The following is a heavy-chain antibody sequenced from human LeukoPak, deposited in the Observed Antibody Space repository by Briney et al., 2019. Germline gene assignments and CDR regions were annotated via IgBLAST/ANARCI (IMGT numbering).Heavy chain of an antibody. CDR3: ARDDGGGLGACDY. J-gene: IGHJ4*02. CDR1: GGSISSSNW. CDR2: IYHSGST. D-gene: IGHD1-26*01. Sequence: SGTLSLTCAVSGGSISSSNWWSWVRQPPGKGLEWIGEIYHSGSTNYNPSLKSRVTISVDKSKNQSSLKLSSVTAADTAVYYCARDDGGGLGACDYWGQGTLVTVSS. V-gene: IGHV4-4*02.